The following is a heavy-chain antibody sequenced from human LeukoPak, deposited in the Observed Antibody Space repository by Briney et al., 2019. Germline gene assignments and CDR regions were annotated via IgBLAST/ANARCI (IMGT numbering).Heavy chain of an antibody. D-gene: IGHD6-19*01. V-gene: IGHV4-39*01. CDR2: IYYSGST. J-gene: IGHJ4*02. CDR3: ARQVGYSSGWYDY. CDR1: GGSISSSSYF. Sequence: NSSETLSLTCTVSGGSISSSSYFWGWIRQPPGKGLEWIGSIYYSGSTYYNPSLESRVTISVDTSKNQFSLKLSSMTAAATAVYYCARQVGYSSGWYDYWGQGALVTVSS.